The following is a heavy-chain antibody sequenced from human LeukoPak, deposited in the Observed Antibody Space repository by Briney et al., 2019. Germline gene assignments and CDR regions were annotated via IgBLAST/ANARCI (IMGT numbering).Heavy chain of an antibody. D-gene: IGHD1-26*01. CDR2: INHSGST. CDR1: GGSFSGYY. Sequence: SETLSLTRAVYGGSFSGYYWSWIRQPPGEGLEWIGEINHSGSTNYNPSLMSRVTISVDTSKNQFSLKLSSVTAADTAVYYCARGPVQRSGSYYFDYWGQGTLVTVSS. V-gene: IGHV4-34*01. CDR3: ARGPVQRSGSYYFDY. J-gene: IGHJ4*02.